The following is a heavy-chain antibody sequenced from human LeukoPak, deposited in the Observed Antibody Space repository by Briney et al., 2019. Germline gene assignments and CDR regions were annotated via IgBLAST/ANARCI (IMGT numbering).Heavy chain of an antibody. J-gene: IGHJ6*03. CDR2: ISWNSGSR. CDR1: GFTFDDYG. CDR3: AKGIAARLYYYYMDV. D-gene: IGHD6-6*01. V-gene: IGHV3-9*03. Sequence: GGSLRLSCAASGFTFDDYGMHWVRQAPGKGLEWVSGISWNSGSRAYADSVKGRFTISRDNVKNSLYLQMNSLRAEDMALYYCAKGIAARLYYYYMDVWGKGTTVTVSS.